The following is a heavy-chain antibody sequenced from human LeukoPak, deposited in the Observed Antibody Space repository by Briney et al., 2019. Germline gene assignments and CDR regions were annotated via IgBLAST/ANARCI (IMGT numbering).Heavy chain of an antibody. Sequence: GGSLRLSCAASGFIFSTYTMNWVRQAPGKGLEWVSYISTGSSTMYYADSVKGRFTISRDNAKNSLYLQMNSLRDEDTAVYYCARRTGYHCTNGICYTRGGLDYWGQGTLVTVSS. J-gene: IGHJ4*02. D-gene: IGHD2-8*01. CDR2: ISTGSSTM. CDR1: GFIFSTYT. CDR3: ARRTGYHCTNGICYTRGGLDY. V-gene: IGHV3-48*02.